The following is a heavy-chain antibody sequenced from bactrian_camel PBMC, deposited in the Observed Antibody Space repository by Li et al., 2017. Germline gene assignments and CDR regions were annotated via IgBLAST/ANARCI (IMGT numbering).Heavy chain of an antibody. D-gene: IGHD3*01. V-gene: IGHV3S60*01. CDR1: GYACVHVC. CDR3: AMMGEHWSEFNY. Sequence: HVQLVESGGGSVQAGGSLRLSCVASGYACVHVCMAWFRQAPGEDREVVARIWSRSQSTDYADSVKGRFTISQDDAKSTLYLQMNSLKVEDTAMYYCAMMGEHWSEFNYWGQGTQVTVS. J-gene: IGHJ4*01. CDR2: IWSRSQST.